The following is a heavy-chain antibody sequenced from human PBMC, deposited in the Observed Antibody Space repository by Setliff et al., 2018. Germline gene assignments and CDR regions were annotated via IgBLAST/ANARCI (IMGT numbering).Heavy chain of an antibody. D-gene: IGHD3-22*01. CDR3: ARRGDINGYYYHEDAFDI. J-gene: IGHJ3*02. Sequence: GESLKISCAASGFTFSRYWMSWVRQAPGKGLEWVANIKQDGSEKYYVDSVKGRFTISRDNAKNSLYLQMNSLRAEDTAVYYCARRGDINGYYYHEDAFDIWGQGTMVTVS. V-gene: IGHV3-7*01. CDR2: IKQDGSEK. CDR1: GFTFSRYW.